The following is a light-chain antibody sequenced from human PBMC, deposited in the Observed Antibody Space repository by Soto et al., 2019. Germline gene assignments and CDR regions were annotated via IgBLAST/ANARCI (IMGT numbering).Light chain of an antibody. V-gene: IGKV1-39*01. J-gene: IGKJ1*01. CDR1: QSISSW. Sequence: MQMTQSPSALSSCVVDIFTLAFRASQSISSWLAWYQQKPGKAPKLLIYAASSLQSGVPSRFSGSGSGTDFTLTISSLQPEDFATYYCQQSYSTPQTFGQGTKVDI. CDR2: AAS. CDR3: QQSYSTPQT.